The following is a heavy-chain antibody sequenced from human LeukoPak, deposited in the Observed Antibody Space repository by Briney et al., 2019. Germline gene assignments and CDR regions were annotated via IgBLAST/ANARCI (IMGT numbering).Heavy chain of an antibody. CDR1: GFSVSNNY. CDR2: IYAGGST. CDR3: ARDPTGASV. D-gene: IGHD1-14*01. V-gene: IGHV3-53*01. J-gene: IGHJ6*04. Sequence: GGSLRLSCAASGFSVSNNYISWVRQPPGKGLEWISVIYAGGSTFYTDSVKGRFTTSRDNSKNTVYLQMDRLTPEGTAVYYCARDPTGASVWGRGTTVTVSS.